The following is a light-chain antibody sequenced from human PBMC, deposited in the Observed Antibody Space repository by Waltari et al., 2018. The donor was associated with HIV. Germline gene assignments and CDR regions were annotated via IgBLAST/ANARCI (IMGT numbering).Light chain of an antibody. Sequence: QSALTQPASVSGSPGQSITISCTGTSSDVGGYNYVSWYQPHPGKAPKLMIYGVSNRPSGGSNRFSRSKSGNTASLTISALQAEDEADYYCSSYTSNITRVFGGGTKLTVL. CDR1: SSDVGGYNY. V-gene: IGLV2-14*03. J-gene: IGLJ3*02. CDR3: SSYTSNITRV. CDR2: GVS.